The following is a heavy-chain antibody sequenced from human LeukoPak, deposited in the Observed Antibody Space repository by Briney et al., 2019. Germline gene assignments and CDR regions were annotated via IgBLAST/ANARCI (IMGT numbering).Heavy chain of an antibody. CDR1: GLTFRTYA. V-gene: IGHV3-23*01. CDR3: AKGRPPLASGAFDY. CDR2: ISGSGGST. D-gene: IGHD6-13*01. J-gene: IGHJ4*02. Sequence: PGGSLRLSCAASGLTFRTYAMSWVRQAPGKGLEWVSGISGSGGSTDYADSVKGRLTISRDNSKNTLYLQMKSLRVEDTAVYYCAKGRPPLASGAFDYWGQGTLVTVSS.